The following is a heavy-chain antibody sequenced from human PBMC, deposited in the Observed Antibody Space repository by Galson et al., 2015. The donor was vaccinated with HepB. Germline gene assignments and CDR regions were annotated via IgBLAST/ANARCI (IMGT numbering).Heavy chain of an antibody. CDR3: ARMANGDPRGYFDY. CDR2: ISYDGSNK. J-gene: IGHJ4*02. D-gene: IGHD4-17*01. Sequence: SLRLSCAASGFTFSSYAMHWVRQAPGKGLEWVAVISYDGSNKYYADSVKGRFTISRDNSKNTLYLQMNSLRAEDTAVYYCARMANGDPRGYFDYWGQGTLVTVSS. V-gene: IGHV3-30-3*01. CDR1: GFTFSSYA.